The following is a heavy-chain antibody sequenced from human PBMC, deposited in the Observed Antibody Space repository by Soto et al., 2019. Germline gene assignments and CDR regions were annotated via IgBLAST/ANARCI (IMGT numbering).Heavy chain of an antibody. V-gene: IGHV1-8*01. D-gene: IGHD6-19*01. CDR2: MNPNTGNT. J-gene: IGHJ4*02. CDR1: GYTFTSYD. CDR3: ARERAVAGFDY. Sequence: QVQLVQSGAEVKKPGASVKVSCKTSGYTFTSYDINWVRQATGQGLEWMGWMNPNTGNTGYAQNFQGRVTMTRNTSITTAYMELSSLRSEDTAVYYCARERAVAGFDYWGQGTLVTVSS.